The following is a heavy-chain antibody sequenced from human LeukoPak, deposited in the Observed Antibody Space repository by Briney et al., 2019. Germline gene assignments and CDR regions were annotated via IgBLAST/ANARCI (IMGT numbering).Heavy chain of an antibody. J-gene: IGHJ4*02. CDR2: ISSSSSYI. Sequence: PGGSLRLSCAVSGFTFNTYSMNWVRQAPGKGLEWVSSISSSSSYIYYADSVKGRFTISRDNAKNSLYLQMNSLRAEDTAVYYCARVKRIAARIDYWGQGTLVTVSS. CDR1: GFTFNTYS. D-gene: IGHD6-6*01. V-gene: IGHV3-21*01. CDR3: ARVKRIAARIDY.